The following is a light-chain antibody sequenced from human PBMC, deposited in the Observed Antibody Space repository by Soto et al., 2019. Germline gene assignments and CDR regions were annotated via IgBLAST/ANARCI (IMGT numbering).Light chain of an antibody. CDR2: DAS. Sequence: DTQMTQSPSSLSASIGDRVTITCQASHDISNYLNWYQQQPGKAPKLLIYDASKLETGVPSRFSGSRSGKDITFTISSLQPEDIATYYCQQYGNFPYTFRQGTKLEIK. J-gene: IGKJ2*01. CDR1: HDISNY. CDR3: QQYGNFPYT. V-gene: IGKV1-33*01.